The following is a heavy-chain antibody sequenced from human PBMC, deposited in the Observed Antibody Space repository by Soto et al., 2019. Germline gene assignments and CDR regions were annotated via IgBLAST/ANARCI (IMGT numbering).Heavy chain of an antibody. V-gene: IGHV1-69*13. Sequence: ASVKVSCKASGGTFSSYAISWVRQAPGQGLEWMGGIIPIFGTANYAQKFQGRVTITADESTSTAYMELSSLRSEDTAVYYCARGRDYGSGSCYYYYYMDVWGKGTTVTVSS. D-gene: IGHD3-10*01. CDR2: IIPIFGTA. CDR1: GGTFSSYA. J-gene: IGHJ6*03. CDR3: ARGRDYGSGSCYYYYYMDV.